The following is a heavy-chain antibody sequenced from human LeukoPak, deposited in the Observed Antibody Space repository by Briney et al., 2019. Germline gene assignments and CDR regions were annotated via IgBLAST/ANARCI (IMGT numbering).Heavy chain of an antibody. D-gene: IGHD3-9*01. CDR1: GGSFSGYY. CDR2: INHSGST. Sequence: SETLSLTCAVYGGSFSGYYWSWIRQPPGKGLEWIGEINHSGSTNYNPSLKSRVTISVDTSKNQFSLKLSSVTAADTAVYYCARGWKRYFDWLRRDGNWFDPWGQGTLVTVSS. J-gene: IGHJ5*02. V-gene: IGHV4-34*01. CDR3: ARGWKRYFDWLRRDGNWFDP.